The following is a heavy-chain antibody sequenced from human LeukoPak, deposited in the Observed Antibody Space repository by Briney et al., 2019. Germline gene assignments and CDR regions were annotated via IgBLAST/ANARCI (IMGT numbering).Heavy chain of an antibody. CDR2: FYYSGST. CDR3: ARRSGYDLVDY. J-gene: IGHJ4*02. Sequence: PSETLSLTCTVSGGSISSSSYYWGWIRQPPGKGLEWIGSFYYSGSTYYNPSLKSRVTISVDTSKNQFSLKLSSVTAADTAVYYCARRSGYDLVDYWGQGTLVTVSS. D-gene: IGHD5-12*01. CDR1: GGSISSSSYY. V-gene: IGHV4-39*07.